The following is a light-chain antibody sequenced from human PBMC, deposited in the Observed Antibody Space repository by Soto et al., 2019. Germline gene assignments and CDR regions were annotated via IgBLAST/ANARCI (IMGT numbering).Light chain of an antibody. CDR2: DVS. J-gene: IGKJ4*01. CDR1: QSVSSY. Sequence: EIVLTQSPATLSLSPGERATLSCRASQSVSSYLAWYQQKPGQAPRLLIYDVSTRATDIPARFSGSGSRTDFTLTISSLEPEDFAVYYCQQRINWPRTFGGGTKVEI. CDR3: QQRINWPRT. V-gene: IGKV3-11*01.